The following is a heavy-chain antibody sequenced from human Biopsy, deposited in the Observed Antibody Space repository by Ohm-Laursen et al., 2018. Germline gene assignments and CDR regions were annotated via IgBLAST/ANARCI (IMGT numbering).Heavy chain of an antibody. CDR2: INPSGGST. V-gene: IGHV1-46*01. CDR3: ARAVAGTGGVFDS. Sequence: ASVKVSCKVSGDRFTEFSIHWVRQAPGQGLEWMASINPSGGSTTYAQRFQGRLIMTRDTSTSSIYMELSSLRSEDTAIYFCARAVAGTGGVFDSWGQGTLVTVSS. D-gene: IGHD6-19*01. CDR1: GDRFTEFS. J-gene: IGHJ4*02.